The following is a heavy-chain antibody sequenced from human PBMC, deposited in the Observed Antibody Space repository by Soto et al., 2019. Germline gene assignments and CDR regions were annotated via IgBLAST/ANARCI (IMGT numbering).Heavy chain of an antibody. CDR2: IYPGDSDT. D-gene: IGHD2-2*01. Sequence: GESLKISCKGSGYSFTSYWIGWVRQMPGKGLEWMGIIYPGDSDTRYSPSFQGQVTISADKSISTAYLQWSSLRASDTAMYYCASSRTGYCSSTSCPDSNYYYYGMDVWGQGTTVTVSS. J-gene: IGHJ6*02. V-gene: IGHV5-51*01. CDR1: GYSFTSYW. CDR3: ASSRTGYCSSTSCPDSNYYYYGMDV.